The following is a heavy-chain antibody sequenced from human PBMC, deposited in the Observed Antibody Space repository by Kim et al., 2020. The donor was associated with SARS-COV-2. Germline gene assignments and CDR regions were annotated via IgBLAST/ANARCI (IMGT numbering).Heavy chain of an antibody. J-gene: IGHJ2*01. D-gene: IGHD6-19*01. CDR2: IYYSGST. CDR3: ARDPVGSGWNYWYFDL. CDR1: AGSIRSYY. Sequence: SETLSLTCTVSAGSIRSYYWTWIRQPAGKGLEWIGYIYYSGSTNQNPSLKNRVTISVDTSKNQVSLQLSSVTAADTAVYYCARDPVGSGWNYWYFDLWGRGTSVIVSS. V-gene: IGHV4-59*01.